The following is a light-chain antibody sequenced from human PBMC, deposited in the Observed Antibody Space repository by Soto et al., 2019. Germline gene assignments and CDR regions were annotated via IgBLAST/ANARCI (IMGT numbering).Light chain of an antibody. CDR2: GAS. V-gene: IGKV3-20*01. CDR1: QRVSTNY. Sequence: EIVLTKSPGTLSLSPGESANLSCRASQRVSTNYLAWYQQKLGQAPRLLIYGASSRGTGIPDRFSGSGSGKDFTLTISRLEPEDFTVYYCHQYGSSPWTFGQGTKVEI. J-gene: IGKJ1*01. CDR3: HQYGSSPWT.